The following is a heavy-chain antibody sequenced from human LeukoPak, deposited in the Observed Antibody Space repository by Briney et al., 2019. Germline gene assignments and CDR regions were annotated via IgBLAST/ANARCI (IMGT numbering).Heavy chain of an antibody. CDR2: IYYSGST. J-gene: IGHJ3*02. V-gene: IGHV4-59*01. CDR3: AREYPGGRGFDI. Sequence: SETLSLTCDVYGGSFSGYYWSWIRQPPGKGLEWIGYIYYSGSTNYNPSLKSRVTISVDTSKNQFSLKLSSVTAADTAVYYCAREYPGGRGFDIWGQGTMVTVSS. D-gene: IGHD2-2*01. CDR1: GGSFSGYY.